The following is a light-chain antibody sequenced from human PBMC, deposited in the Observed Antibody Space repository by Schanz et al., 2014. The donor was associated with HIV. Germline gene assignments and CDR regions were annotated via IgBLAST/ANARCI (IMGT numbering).Light chain of an antibody. V-gene: IGKV3-20*01. CDR2: ATS. Sequence: EIVMTQSPATLSVSPGERATLSCRASQSVSSNLAWYQQKPGQAPRLLLYATSSRATGIPDRFSGSGSGTDFTLTISRLEPEDFAVYYCQQYGRPLQTFGQGTKVEIK. J-gene: IGKJ1*01. CDR1: QSVSSN. CDR3: QQYGRPLQT.